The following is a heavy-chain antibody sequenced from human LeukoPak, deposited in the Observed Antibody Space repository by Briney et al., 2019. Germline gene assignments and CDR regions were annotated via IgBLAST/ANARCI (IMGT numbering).Heavy chain of an antibody. Sequence: PGGSLRLSCAASGFTVSSNYMSWVRQAPGKGLEWVSLIYSGGVTYYADSVKGRFIISRDNSKNTLFLQMGSLRAEDMAVYYCARGGSIAARPIDYWGQGTLVTVSS. CDR2: IYSGGVT. CDR1: GFTVSSNY. D-gene: IGHD6-6*01. J-gene: IGHJ4*02. V-gene: IGHV3-53*05. CDR3: ARGGSIAARPIDY.